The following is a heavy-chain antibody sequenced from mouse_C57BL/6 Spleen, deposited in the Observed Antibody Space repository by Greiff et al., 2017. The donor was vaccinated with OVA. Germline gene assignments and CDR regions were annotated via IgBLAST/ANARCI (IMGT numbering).Heavy chain of an antibody. CDR2: IYPGSGST. J-gene: IGHJ4*01. Sequence: QVQLQQPGAELVKPGASVKMSCKASGYTFTSYWITWVKQRPGQGLEWIGDIYPGSGSTNYNEKFKSKATLTVDTSSSTAYMQLSSRTSEDSAVYYCARWGYYGSKGGAMAMDYWGQGTSVTVSS. CDR3: ARWGYYGSKGGAMAMDY. CDR1: GYTFTSYW. D-gene: IGHD1-1*01. V-gene: IGHV1-55*01.